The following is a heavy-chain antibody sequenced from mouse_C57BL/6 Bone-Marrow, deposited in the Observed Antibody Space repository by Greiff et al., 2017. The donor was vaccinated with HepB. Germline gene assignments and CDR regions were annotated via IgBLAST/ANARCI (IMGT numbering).Heavy chain of an antibody. CDR3: AAPPHRGRFAY. J-gene: IGHJ3*01. V-gene: IGHV1-50*01. Sequence: QVQLQQPGAELVKPGASVKLSCKASGYTFTSYWMQWVKQRPGQGLEWIGEIDPSDSYTNYNQKFKGKATLTVDTSSSTAYMQLSSLTSEDSAVYYCAAPPHRGRFAYWGQGTLVTVSA. CDR1: GYTFTSYW. D-gene: IGHD3-1*01. CDR2: IDPSDSYT.